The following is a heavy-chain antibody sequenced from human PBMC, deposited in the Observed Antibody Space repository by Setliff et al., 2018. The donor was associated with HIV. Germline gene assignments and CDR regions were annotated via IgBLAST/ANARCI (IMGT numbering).Heavy chain of an antibody. CDR3: ARVLRGAYNWFDP. D-gene: IGHD4-17*01. CDR1: GGSISSSSYY. CDR2: IYYSGST. J-gene: IGHJ5*02. V-gene: IGHV4-39*01. Sequence: SETLSLTCTVSGGSISSSSYYWGWIRQPPGKGLEWLGTIYYSGSTYYNPSLKSRVTLSVDTSKNQFSLKLSSVTAADTAVYYCARVLRGAYNWFDPWGQGTLVTVSS.